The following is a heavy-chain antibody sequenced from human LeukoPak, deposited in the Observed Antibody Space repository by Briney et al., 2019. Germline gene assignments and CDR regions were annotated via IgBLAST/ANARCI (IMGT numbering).Heavy chain of an antibody. Sequence: GGSLRLSCAASGFTFRSYAMSWVRQAPGNGLEWVSAIGGSDGKTYYADSVKGRFTISRDNSRNTLYLQMNSLRPEDTAMYYCAKDLMRDRWFGESWGQGTLVTVSS. CDR1: GFTFRSYA. CDR3: AKDLMRDRWFGES. J-gene: IGHJ5*02. D-gene: IGHD3-10*01. CDR2: IGGSDGKT. V-gene: IGHV3-23*01.